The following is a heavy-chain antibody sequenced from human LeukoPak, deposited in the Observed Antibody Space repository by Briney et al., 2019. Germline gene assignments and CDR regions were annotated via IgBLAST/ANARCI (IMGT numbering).Heavy chain of an antibody. CDR2: VYYIGST. D-gene: IGHD5-24*01. Sequence: SETLSLTCTVSGGSISSSSYYWGWIRQPPGTGPEWIGSVYYIGSTFYNPSLKSRLTISIDTSKNQFSLKLRSVTAADTAVYYCAREDAEQMDNSFDIWGQGTMVTVSS. J-gene: IGHJ3*02. CDR3: AREDAEQMDNSFDI. CDR1: GGSISSSSYY. V-gene: IGHV4-39*07.